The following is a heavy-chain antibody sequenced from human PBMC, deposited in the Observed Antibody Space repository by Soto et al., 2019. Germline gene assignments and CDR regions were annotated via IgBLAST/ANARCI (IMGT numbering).Heavy chain of an antibody. Sequence: SVKVSCKASGGTFSSYAIGWGRQAPGQGLEWMGGIIPIFATANYAQKFQGRVMITVDETTSTAYMEMRSLRSEDTAVYYCARSVSFRYQLLKRGMDVWGQGTTVTVSS. D-gene: IGHD2-2*01. CDR2: IIPIFATA. CDR1: GGTFSSYA. J-gene: IGHJ6*02. CDR3: ARSVSFRYQLLKRGMDV. V-gene: IGHV1-69*13.